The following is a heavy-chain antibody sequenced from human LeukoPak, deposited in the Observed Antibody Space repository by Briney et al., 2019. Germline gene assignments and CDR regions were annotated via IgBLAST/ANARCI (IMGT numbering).Heavy chain of an antibody. D-gene: IGHD3-22*01. CDR2: IYPGDSDT. CDR3: ARHPEITMIPNWFDP. CDR1: GYIFTSYW. Sequence: GESLQISCKGSGYIFTSYWIGWVRQMPGKGLEWMGIIYPGDSDTRYSPSFQGQVTISADKSISTAYLQWSSLKASDTAMYYCARHPEITMIPNWFDPWGQGTLVTVSS. V-gene: IGHV5-51*01. J-gene: IGHJ5*02.